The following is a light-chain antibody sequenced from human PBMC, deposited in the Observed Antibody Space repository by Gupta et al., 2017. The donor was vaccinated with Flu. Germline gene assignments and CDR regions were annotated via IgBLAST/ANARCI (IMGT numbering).Light chain of an antibody. Sequence: MLTQPHSVSESPGKTVTISCTRSSGSIASNSVQWYQQRPGSAPTTVIYEDSQRPSGVPDRFSGSIDSSSNSASLTISGLKTEDEADYYCQSYDNSAWVFGGGTKLTVL. J-gene: IGLJ3*02. CDR2: EDS. V-gene: IGLV6-57*03. CDR1: SGSIASNS. CDR3: QSYDNSAWV.